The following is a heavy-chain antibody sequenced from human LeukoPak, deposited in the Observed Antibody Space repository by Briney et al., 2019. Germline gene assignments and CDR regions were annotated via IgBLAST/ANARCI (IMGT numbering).Heavy chain of an antibody. V-gene: IGHV3-48*04. Sequence: GGSLRLSCAASGFIFSTYSMNWVRQAPGKGLEWVSYISSSSSTIYYADSVKGRFTISRDNAKNSLYLQMNSLRAEDTAVYYCARTRWFGELGANDAFDIWGQGTLVTVS. CDR1: GFIFSTYS. CDR2: ISSSSSTI. J-gene: IGHJ3*02. D-gene: IGHD3-10*01. CDR3: ARTRWFGELGANDAFDI.